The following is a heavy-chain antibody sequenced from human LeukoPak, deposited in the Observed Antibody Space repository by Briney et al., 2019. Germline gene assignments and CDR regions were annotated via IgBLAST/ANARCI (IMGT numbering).Heavy chain of an antibody. D-gene: IGHD2-15*01. CDR2: INPSGGST. V-gene: IGHV1-46*01. CDR1: GYTFTSYY. CDR3: ARVCSGGSCHDY. J-gene: IGHJ4*02. Sequence: VASVTVSCKASGYTFTSYYRHWVRQAPGQGLEWMGIINPSGGSTSYAQKFQGRVTMTTDTSTSTVYMELRSLRSDDTALYYCARVCSGGSCHDYWGRGTRVTVSS.